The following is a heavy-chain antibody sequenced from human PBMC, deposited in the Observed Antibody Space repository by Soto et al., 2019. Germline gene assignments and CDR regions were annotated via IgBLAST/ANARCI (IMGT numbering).Heavy chain of an antibody. V-gene: IGHV4-34*01. Sequence: ASETLSLTCAVYGGSFSGYYWSWIRQPPGKGLEWIGEINHSGSTNYNPSLKSRVTISVDTSKNQFSLKLSSVTAADTAVYYCAATVPNYYYYGMDVWGQGTTVTVSS. CDR3: AATVPNYYYYGMDV. D-gene: IGHD4-17*01. CDR1: GGSFSGYY. CDR2: INHSGST. J-gene: IGHJ6*02.